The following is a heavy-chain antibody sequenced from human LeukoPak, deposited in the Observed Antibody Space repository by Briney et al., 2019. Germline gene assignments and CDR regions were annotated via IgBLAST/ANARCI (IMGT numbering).Heavy chain of an antibody. CDR1: GGSISSGDYS. Sequence: KSSETLSLTCTVSGGSISSGDYSWSWIRQPPGKGLEWIGYMYYSGSTFYNPSLKSRVTISVDTSKNQFSLTLTSVTAADTAVYYCARDAPNSGVTSGYWGQGTLVTVSS. D-gene: IGHD3-10*01. J-gene: IGHJ4*02. CDR2: MYYSGST. V-gene: IGHV4-30-4*01. CDR3: ARDAPNSGVTSGY.